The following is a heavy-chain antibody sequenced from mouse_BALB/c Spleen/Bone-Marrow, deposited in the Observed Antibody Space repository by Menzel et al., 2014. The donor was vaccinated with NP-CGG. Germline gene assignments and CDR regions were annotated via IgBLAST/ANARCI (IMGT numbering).Heavy chain of an antibody. V-gene: IGHV7-3*02. D-gene: IGHD2-14*01. CDR3: ARRYDDYY. CDR2: IINKANGYTT. Sequence: DVMLVESGGGSVQPGGSLRLSCATAGFTFTDYFMTWVREPPGKALEWWGFIINKANGYTTEYSASVKGRSTITGNNSHSTLYIQMNTLGAEGSAAYYCARRYDDYYWGQGTTLTVSS. J-gene: IGHJ2*01. CDR1: GFTFTDYF.